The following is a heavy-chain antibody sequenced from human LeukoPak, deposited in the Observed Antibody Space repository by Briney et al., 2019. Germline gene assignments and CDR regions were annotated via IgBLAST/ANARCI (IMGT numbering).Heavy chain of an antibody. Sequence: AASVKVSCKASGGTFSSYAISWVRQAPGQGLEWMGGIIPIFGTANYAQKFQGRVTITADESTSTAYMELSSLRSEDTAVYYCARLGPYYDSSGYGEHNWFDPWGQGTLVTVSS. D-gene: IGHD3-22*01. CDR3: ARLGPYYDSSGYGEHNWFDP. J-gene: IGHJ5*02. CDR2: IIPIFGTA. CDR1: GGTFSSYA. V-gene: IGHV1-69*13.